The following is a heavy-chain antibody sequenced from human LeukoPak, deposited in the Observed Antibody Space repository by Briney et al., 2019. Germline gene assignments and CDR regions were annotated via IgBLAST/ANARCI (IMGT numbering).Heavy chain of an antibody. CDR1: GGSISSYY. D-gene: IGHD3-10*01. CDR3: AGGYYYGSGSYYMDV. V-gene: IGHV4-59*01. J-gene: IGHJ6*03. Sequence: SETLSLTCTVSGGSISSYYWSWIRQPPGKGVEWIGYIYYSGSTNYNPSLKSRVTISVDTSKNQFSLKLSSVTAADTAVYYCAGGYYYGSGSYYMDVWGKGTTVTISS. CDR2: IYYSGST.